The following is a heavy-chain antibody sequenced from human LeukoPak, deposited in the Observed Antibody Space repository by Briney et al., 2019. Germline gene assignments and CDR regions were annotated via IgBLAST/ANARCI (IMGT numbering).Heavy chain of an antibody. J-gene: IGHJ4*02. Sequence: SGGSLRLSCAVSGYIFSDHYIDWVRQAPGKGLEWVGHTKNKAENFATEYAASVIGRFTISRDDPTNSVFLQMNSLKTDDTAVYYCTRWRSGVSDWGQGTLVTVSS. CDR2: TKNKAENFAT. D-gene: IGHD3-3*01. V-gene: IGHV3-72*01. CDR3: TRWRSGVSD. CDR1: GYIFSDHY.